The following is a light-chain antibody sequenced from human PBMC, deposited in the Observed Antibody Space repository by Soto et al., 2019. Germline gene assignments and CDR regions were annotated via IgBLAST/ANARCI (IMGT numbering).Light chain of an antibody. CDR2: KTS. Sequence: QAVVTQEPSLSVSPGGTVTLTCASSTGAVTSGNFPYWFQQKPGQAPRTLIYKTSNKHSWTPARFSGSLLGGKAALTLSGAQPEDEAEYYCLLSFSGPRVFGGGTQLTVL. CDR1: TGAVTSGNF. V-gene: IGLV7-46*01. CDR3: LLSFSGPRV. J-gene: IGLJ7*01.